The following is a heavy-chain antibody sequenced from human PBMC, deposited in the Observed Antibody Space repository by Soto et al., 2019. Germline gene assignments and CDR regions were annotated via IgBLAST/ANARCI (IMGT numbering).Heavy chain of an antibody. CDR2: VSGSGDNT. CDR3: AKDWGYCTNARCYEYFRD. J-gene: IGHJ1*01. Sequence: EVQLLESGGGLVQPGGSLRLSCAGSGFMFNTFAMSWLRPAPGAGLEWVSVVSGSGDNTYYADYVKARFTISRDNSKNQTYLQTNRLRAEDTGRYSCAKDWGYCTNARCYEYFRDWGQGTLVTVAS. V-gene: IGHV3-23*01. CDR1: GFMFNTFA. D-gene: IGHD2-8*01.